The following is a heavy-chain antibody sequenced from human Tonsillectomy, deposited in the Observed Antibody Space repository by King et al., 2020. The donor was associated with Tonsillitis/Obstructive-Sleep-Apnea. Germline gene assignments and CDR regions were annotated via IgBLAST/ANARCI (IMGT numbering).Heavy chain of an antibody. J-gene: IGHJ3*02. Sequence: QLVQSGGGVVQPGRSLRLSCAASGFTFISYGMHWVRQAPGKGLEWVAVIWYDGSNKYYADSVKGRFTISRDNSKNTLYLQMNSLRAEDTAVYYCARGDSSGYYDAFDIWGQGTMVTVSS. V-gene: IGHV3-33*01. CDR1: GFTFISYG. CDR2: IWYDGSNK. CDR3: ARGDSSGYYDAFDI. D-gene: IGHD3-22*01.